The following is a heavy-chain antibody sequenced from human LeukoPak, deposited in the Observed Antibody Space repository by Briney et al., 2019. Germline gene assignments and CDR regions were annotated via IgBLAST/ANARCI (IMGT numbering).Heavy chain of an antibody. CDR3: ARGIAAAAHSIYYFDY. D-gene: IGHD6-13*01. CDR2: IIPILGIA. Sequence: SVKASCKASGGTFSSYAISWVRQAPGQGLEWMGRIIPILGIANYAQKFQGRVTITADKSTSTAYMELSSLRSEDTAVYYCARGIAAAAHSIYYFDYWGQGTLVTVSS. V-gene: IGHV1-69*04. CDR1: GGTFSSYA. J-gene: IGHJ4*02.